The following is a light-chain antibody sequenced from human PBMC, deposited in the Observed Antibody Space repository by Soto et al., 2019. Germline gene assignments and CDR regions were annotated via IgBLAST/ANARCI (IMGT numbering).Light chain of an antibody. CDR3: QQYGSPPHT. Sequence: EIVLTQSPGTLSLSPGERATLSCRASQSLYNSFLAWYQQKPGQTPRLLINAVSNRATGVPDRFSGSGSGTYFTLPISRLEPEDFAVYYCQQYGSPPHTFGQGTKVEI. J-gene: IGKJ2*01. CDR2: AVS. V-gene: IGKV3-20*01. CDR1: QSLYNSF.